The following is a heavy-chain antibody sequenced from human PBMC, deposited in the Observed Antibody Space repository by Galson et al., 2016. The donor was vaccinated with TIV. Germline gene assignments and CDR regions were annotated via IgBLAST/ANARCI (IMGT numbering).Heavy chain of an antibody. CDR3: ARDRGRETPLRIEAKGPHDASDI. D-gene: IGHD6-13*01. J-gene: IGHJ3*02. CDR1: GFTFSSYG. CDR2: ISGSGGST. V-gene: IGHV3-23*01. Sequence: SLRLSCAASGFTFSSYGMTWVRQAPGKGLEWVSLISGSGGSTYYADSVKGRFTVSRDNSKNTLFLRMNGLRVEDTAIYYCARDRGRETPLRIEAKGPHDASDIWGQGTMVTVSS.